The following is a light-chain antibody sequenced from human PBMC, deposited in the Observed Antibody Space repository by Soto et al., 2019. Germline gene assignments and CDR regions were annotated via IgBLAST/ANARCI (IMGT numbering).Light chain of an antibody. J-gene: IGKJ4*01. CDR1: QSISSW. CDR2: DAS. Sequence: DIQMTQSPSSLSASIGDSVIITCRASQSISSWLAWYQEKPGRAPKLLIYDASTLESGVPSRFSGSGSGTEFTLTISSLQPDDFATYYCQQYSSHDLLTFGGGTKVDIK. V-gene: IGKV1-5*01. CDR3: QQYSSHDLLT.